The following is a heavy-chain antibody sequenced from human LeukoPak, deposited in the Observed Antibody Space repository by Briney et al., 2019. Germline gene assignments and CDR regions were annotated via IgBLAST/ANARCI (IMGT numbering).Heavy chain of an antibody. CDR3: AKRGFCTSTSCLHYFDY. D-gene: IGHD2-2*01. J-gene: IGHJ4*02. V-gene: IGHV3-7*05. CDR2: IKQDGNEK. Sequence: PGGSLRLSCAASGFTFSSHWMNWVRQAPGKGLEWVANIKQDGNEKYYVDSVKGRFTISRDNAKNSLYLQMNSLRAEDTAIYYCAKRGFCTSTSCLHYFDYWGQGALVTVSS. CDR1: GFTFSSHW.